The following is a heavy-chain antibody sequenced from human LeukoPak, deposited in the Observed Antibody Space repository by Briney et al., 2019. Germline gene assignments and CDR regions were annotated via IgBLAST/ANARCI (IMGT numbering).Heavy chain of an antibody. CDR1: GFTFSSYA. CDR2: ISGSGGST. J-gene: IGHJ3*02. D-gene: IGHD6-19*01. V-gene: IGHV3-23*01. CDR3: AKDQGYSSAWYSRDGFDM. Sequence: GGSLRLSCAASGFTFSSYAMSWVRQAPGKGLEWVSAISGSGGSTYYADSVKGRFTISRDNSKNTLYVQMNSLRAEDTAVYYCAKDQGYSSAWYSRDGFDMWGQGTMVTVSS.